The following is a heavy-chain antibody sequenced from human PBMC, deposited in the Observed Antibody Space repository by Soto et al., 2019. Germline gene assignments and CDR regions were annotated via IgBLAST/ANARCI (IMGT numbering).Heavy chain of an antibody. CDR2: ISGSSSYI. D-gene: IGHD3-10*01. V-gene: IGHV3-21*01. CDR3: ARRLWFGELPYFDY. J-gene: IGHJ4*02. CDR1: GFTFSRDN. Sequence: EVQLVESGGGLVKPGGSLRLSCAASGFTFSRDNMNWVRQAPGKGLEWVSSISGSSSYIHYADSVKGRFTISRDNAKNSLYLQMNSLRAEDTAVYYCARRLWFGELPYFDYRGQGTLVTVSS.